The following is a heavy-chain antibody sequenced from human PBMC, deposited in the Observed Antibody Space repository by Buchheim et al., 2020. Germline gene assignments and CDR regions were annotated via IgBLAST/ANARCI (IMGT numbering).Heavy chain of an antibody. CDR1: GGSISSGSYY. V-gene: IGHV4-61*02. Sequence: QVQPQESGPGLVKPSQTLSLTCTVSGGSISSGSYYWSWIRQPAGKGLEWIGRIYTSGSTNYNPSLKSRVTISVDTSKNQFSLKLSSVTAADTAVYYCARVGYYYDSSGYSPIDYWGQGTL. CDR2: IYTSGST. J-gene: IGHJ4*02. D-gene: IGHD3-22*01. CDR3: ARVGYYYDSSGYSPIDY.